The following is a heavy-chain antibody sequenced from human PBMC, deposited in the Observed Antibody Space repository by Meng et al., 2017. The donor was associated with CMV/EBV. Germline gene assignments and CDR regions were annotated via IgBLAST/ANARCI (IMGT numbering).Heavy chain of an antibody. CDR1: GFTFSYYG. J-gene: IGHJ4*02. V-gene: IGHV3-30*02. CDR3: AKEGNGYNLGY. Sequence: GESLKISCAGSGFTFSYYGMHWVRQAPGKGLEWVAFMWNKGSDRYYAESVRGRFTISRDNSEKTLFLQKNRLRHDDTAVYYCAKEGNGYNLGYWGQGTMVTVSS. CDR2: MWNKGSDR. D-gene: IGHD1-1*01.